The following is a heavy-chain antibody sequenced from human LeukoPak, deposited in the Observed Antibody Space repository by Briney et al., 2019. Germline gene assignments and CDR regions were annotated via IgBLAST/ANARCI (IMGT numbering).Heavy chain of an antibody. CDR3: ARDTGYYFGSGNDLNYFEY. J-gene: IGHJ4*02. CDR1: GGSISSYY. D-gene: IGHD3-10*01. Sequence: PSETLSLTCTVFGGSISSYYWSWIRQPAGKGLEWIGRMYTSGSTNYNPSLKSRVTMSVDTSKNQFSLKLSSVTAADTAVYYCARDTGYYFGSGNDLNYFEYWGQGTLVTVSS. CDR2: MYTSGST. V-gene: IGHV4-4*07.